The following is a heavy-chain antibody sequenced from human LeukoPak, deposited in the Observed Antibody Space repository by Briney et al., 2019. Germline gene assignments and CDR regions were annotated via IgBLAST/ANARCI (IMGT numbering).Heavy chain of an antibody. Sequence: GGSLRLSCAASGFTFSSYSMNWVRQAPGKGLEWVAVISYDGSNKYYADSVKGRFTISRDNSKNTLYLQMNSLRAEDTAVYYCARATYYYDSSSSWFDPWGQGTLVTVSS. V-gene: IGHV3-30*03. CDR1: GFTFSSYS. CDR3: ARATYYYDSSSSWFDP. CDR2: ISYDGSNK. D-gene: IGHD3-22*01. J-gene: IGHJ5*02.